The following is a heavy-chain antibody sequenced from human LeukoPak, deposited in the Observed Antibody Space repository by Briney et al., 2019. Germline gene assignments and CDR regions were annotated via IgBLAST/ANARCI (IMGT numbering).Heavy chain of an antibody. CDR3: PGGYCGGDCYFQTFQV. CDR2: ISSVGTHI. J-gene: IGHJ1*01. V-gene: IGHV3-21*06. CDR1: GFLFSDYS. Sequence: GGSLRLSCGASGFLFSDYSMKWVRQAPGKGVEWGSSISSVGTHIFYAESVRGRFTISRETAKNSVYLELNNLTDEDTAVYYCPGGYCGGDCYFQTFQVWGQGNVVSVS. D-gene: IGHD2-21*02.